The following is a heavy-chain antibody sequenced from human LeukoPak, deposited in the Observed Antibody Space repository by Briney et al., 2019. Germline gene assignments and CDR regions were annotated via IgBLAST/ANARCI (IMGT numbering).Heavy chain of an antibody. J-gene: IGHJ4*02. Sequence: GGSLRLSCAVSGFTFSNYSMNWVRQAPGKGLEWVSSISSSSSYIYYADSVKGRFTISRDNAKNSLYLQMNSLRAEDTAVYYCARDRGWSGGRPSDYWGQGTLVTVSS. CDR1: GFTFSNYS. CDR2: ISSSSSYI. D-gene: IGHD3-3*01. V-gene: IGHV3-21*01. CDR3: ARDRGWSGGRPSDY.